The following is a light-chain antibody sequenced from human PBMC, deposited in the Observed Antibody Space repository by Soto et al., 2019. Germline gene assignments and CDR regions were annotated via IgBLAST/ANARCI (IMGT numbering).Light chain of an antibody. CDR1: NSNIGNNY. Sequence: QSVLTQPPSVSAAPGQKVTIACSGSNSNIGNNYVSWYQQLPGAAPKLLIYDNNKRPSGIPDRFSGSKSGTSATLGITGLQTGDEAYYYCGTWDSSLSVVVFGGGTKLTVL. CDR2: DNN. CDR3: GTWDSSLSVVV. V-gene: IGLV1-51*01. J-gene: IGLJ3*02.